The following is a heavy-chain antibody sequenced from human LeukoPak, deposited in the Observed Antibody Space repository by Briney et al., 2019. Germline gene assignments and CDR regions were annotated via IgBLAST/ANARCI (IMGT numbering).Heavy chain of an antibody. CDR1: GYTFTGYY. CDR3: ARDEIAYYDFWSGYYGRSEFDP. J-gene: IGHJ5*02. CDR2: INPNSGGT. V-gene: IGHV1-2*02. D-gene: IGHD3-3*01. Sequence: GASVKVSCKASGYTFTGYYMHWVRQAPGQGLEWMGWINPNSGGTNYAQKFQGRVTMTRDTSISTACMELSRLRSDDTAVYYCARDEIAYYDFWSGYYGRSEFDPWGQGTLVTVSS.